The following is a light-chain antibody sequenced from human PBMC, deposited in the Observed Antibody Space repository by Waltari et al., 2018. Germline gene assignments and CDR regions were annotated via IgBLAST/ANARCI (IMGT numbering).Light chain of an antibody. Sequence: DVVMTQSPLPLPVTLGLPAPIHCRSVQTLVHSDGKTYFNWFQQRPGPSPGRLIYKASNRDSGVPDTFSGSGSGTDFTLKISRVEAEDVGVYYCMQATHWPLTFGQGTKVEIK. CDR2: KAS. J-gene: IGKJ1*01. V-gene: IGKV2-30*02. CDR1: QTLVHSDGKTY. CDR3: MQATHWPLT.